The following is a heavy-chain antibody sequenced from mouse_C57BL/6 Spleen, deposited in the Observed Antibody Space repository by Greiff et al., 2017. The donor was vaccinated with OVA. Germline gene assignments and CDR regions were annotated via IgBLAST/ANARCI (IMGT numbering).Heavy chain of an antibody. CDR2: ISDGGSYT. D-gene: IGHD2-4*01. V-gene: IGHV5-4*03. CDR3: ASFYYDYGFDY. CDR1: GFTFSSYA. J-gene: IGHJ2*01. Sequence: DVKLVESGGGLVKPGGSLKLSCAASGFTFSSYAMSWVRQTPEKRLEWVATISDGGSYTYYPDNVKGRFTISRDNAKNNLYLQMSHLKSEDTAMYYCASFYYDYGFDYWGQGTTLTVSS.